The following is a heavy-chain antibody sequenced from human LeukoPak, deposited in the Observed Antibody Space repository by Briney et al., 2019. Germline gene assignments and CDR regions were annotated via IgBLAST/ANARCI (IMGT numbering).Heavy chain of an antibody. D-gene: IGHD2-2*02. CDR2: IYHSGST. CDR3: AQGQLLYRRWFDP. J-gene: IGHJ5*02. CDR1: GYSISSGYY. V-gene: IGHV4-38-2*01. Sequence: PSETLSLTCAVSGYSISSGYYWGWIRQPPGKGLEWIGSIYHSGSTYYNPSLKSRVTISVDTSKNQFSLKLSSMTAADTAVYYCAQGQLLYRRWFDPWGQGTLVTVSS.